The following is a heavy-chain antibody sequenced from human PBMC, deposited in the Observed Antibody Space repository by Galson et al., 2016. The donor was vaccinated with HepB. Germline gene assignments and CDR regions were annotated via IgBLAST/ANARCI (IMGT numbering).Heavy chain of an antibody. CDR2: IWYDGSNK. V-gene: IGHV3-33*01. CDR1: GFTFSSYG. D-gene: IGHD3-10*01. CDR3: ARDSRFGFSYYYYYMDV. Sequence: SLRLSCAASGFTFSSYGMHWVRQAPGKGLEWVAVIWYDGSNKYYADSVKGRFTISRDNSKNTLYLQMNSLRAVDTAVYYCARDSRFGFSYYYYYMDVWGKGTTVTVSS. J-gene: IGHJ6*03.